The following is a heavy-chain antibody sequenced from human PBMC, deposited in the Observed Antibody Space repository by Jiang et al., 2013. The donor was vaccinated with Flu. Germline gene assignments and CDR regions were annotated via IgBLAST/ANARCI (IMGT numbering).Heavy chain of an antibody. D-gene: IGHD6-19*01. CDR2: IYHSGST. Sequence: GSGLVKPSETLSLTCAVSGYSISSGYYWGWIRQPPGKGLEWIGSIYHSGSTYYNPSLKSRVTISVDTSKNQFSLKLSSVTAADTAVYYCARVSSLGKWLVRWDNYFDYWGQGTLVTVSS. CDR1: GYSISSGYY. V-gene: IGHV4-38-2*01. J-gene: IGHJ4*02. CDR3: ARVSSLGKWLVRWDNYFDY.